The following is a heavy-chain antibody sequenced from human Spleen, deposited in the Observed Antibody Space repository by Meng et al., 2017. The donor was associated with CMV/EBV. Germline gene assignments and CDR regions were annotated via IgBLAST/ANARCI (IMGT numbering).Heavy chain of an antibody. J-gene: IGHJ5*02. Sequence: GESLKISCAVSGFNFGNFWMHWVRQAPGKGLVWASRINYDGSTTSYADSVQGRFTIFRDNAMNTLYLQMNSLRAEDTAVYYCATIAARPTWGQGTLVTVSS. CDR3: ATIAARPT. CDR2: INYDGSTT. CDR1: GFNFGNFW. V-gene: IGHV3-74*01. D-gene: IGHD6-6*01.